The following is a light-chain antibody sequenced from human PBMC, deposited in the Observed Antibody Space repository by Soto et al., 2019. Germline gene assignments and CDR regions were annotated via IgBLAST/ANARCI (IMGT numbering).Light chain of an antibody. J-gene: IGLJ1*01. Sequence: HSVLTQPPSVSGAPGQKITISCTGSSSNIGAGYDVHWYRQFPGAAPKLLISGDNNRPPGVPDRFSGSKSGTSASLAITGLQAEDEADYYCQSYDSSLSRVFGTGTKLTVL. V-gene: IGLV1-40*01. CDR2: GDN. CDR3: QSYDSSLSRV. CDR1: SSNIGAGYD.